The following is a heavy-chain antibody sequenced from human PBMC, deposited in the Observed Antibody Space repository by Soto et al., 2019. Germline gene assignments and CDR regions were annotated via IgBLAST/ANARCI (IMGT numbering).Heavy chain of an antibody. Sequence: QVQLQESGPGLVKPSQTLSLTCTVSGGSISSGGYYWSWIRQHPGKGLEWIGYIYYSGSTYYNPSHKSRVTISVGTSKNLFSLKVSSVTAADTAVYYGARDCYYASGSYFPTPRWRCGIDVWGQGTPVTVSS. CDR1: GGSISSGGYY. V-gene: IGHV4-31*03. J-gene: IGHJ6*02. D-gene: IGHD3-10*01. CDR3: ARDCYYASGSYFPTPRWRCGIDV. CDR2: IYYSGST.